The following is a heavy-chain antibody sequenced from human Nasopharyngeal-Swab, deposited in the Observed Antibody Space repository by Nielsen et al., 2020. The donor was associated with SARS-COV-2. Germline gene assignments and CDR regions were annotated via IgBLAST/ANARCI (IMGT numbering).Heavy chain of an antibody. CDR2: ISGSGTSI. CDR3: GRGYSNIDY. D-gene: IGHD4-11*01. Sequence: GGSLRLSCAASGFTFSDYYMSWIRQAPGKGLEWVSFISGSGTSIYYADSVKGRFTISRDNAKNSLFLQMNRLRAEDTAVYYCGRGYSNIDYWGQGTLVTVSS. CDR1: GFTFSDYY. J-gene: IGHJ4*02. V-gene: IGHV3-11*01.